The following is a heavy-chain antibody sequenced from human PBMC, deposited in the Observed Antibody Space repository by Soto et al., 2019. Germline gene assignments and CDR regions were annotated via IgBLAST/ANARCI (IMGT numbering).Heavy chain of an antibody. CDR1: GFTFNHHW. CDR2: ISSDGTYT. D-gene: IGHD6-13*01. CDR3: TRGPFYSSSWLDY. J-gene: IGHJ4*02. Sequence: PGGSLRLSCVVSGFTFNHHWMHWVRQAPGKGPVWVSRISSDGTYTAYADSVKGRFTIARDNAKNTLDLQMSGLTAEDTAVYYCTRGPFYSSSWLDYWGQGTVVTVSS. V-gene: IGHV3-74*01.